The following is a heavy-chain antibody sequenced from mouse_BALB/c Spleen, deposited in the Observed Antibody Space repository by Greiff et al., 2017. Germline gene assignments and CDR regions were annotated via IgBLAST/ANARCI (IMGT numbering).Heavy chain of an antibody. CDR1: GYTFTSYW. D-gene: IGHD1-2*01. J-gene: IGHJ4*01. CDR3: ARGGITTPYYAMDY. V-gene: IGHV1S81*02. Sequence: VQLQQPGAELVKPGASVKLSCKASGYTFTSYWMHWVKQRPGQGLEWIGEINPSNGRTNYNEKFKSKATLTVDKSSSTAYMQLSSLTSEDSAVYYCARGGITTPYYAMDYWGQGTSVTVSS. CDR2: INPSNGRT.